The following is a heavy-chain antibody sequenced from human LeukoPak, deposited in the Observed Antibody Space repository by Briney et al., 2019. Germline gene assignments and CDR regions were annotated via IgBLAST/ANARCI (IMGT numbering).Heavy chain of an antibody. CDR1: GFTFSSYG. CDR3: ARDSSRLFWSVYYDAFDI. CDR2: IWYDGTNE. Sequence: GGSLRLSCAASGFTFSSYGMHWVCQAPGKGLEWVSVIWYDGTNEYYADSVKGRFTISRDNSKNTLYLQMNSLRAEDTAVYYCARDSSRLFWSVYYDAFDIWGQGTMVTVSS. D-gene: IGHD3-3*01. V-gene: IGHV3-33*01. J-gene: IGHJ3*02.